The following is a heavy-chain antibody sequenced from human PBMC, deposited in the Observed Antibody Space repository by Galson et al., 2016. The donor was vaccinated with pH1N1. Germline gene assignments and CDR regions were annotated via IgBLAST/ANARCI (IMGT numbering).Heavy chain of an antibody. Sequence: SLRLSCAASGFTFDDYAMHWVRQAPGKGLEWVSGISWSSGSIDYADSVKGRFTISRDNAKNSLYLQMNSLRAEDTALYYCAKGDTFAGISFDYWGQGTLVTVSS. CDR1: GFTFDDYA. CDR2: ISWSSGSI. CDR3: AKGDTFAGISFDY. V-gene: IGHV3-9*01. J-gene: IGHJ4*02. D-gene: IGHD3-10*01.